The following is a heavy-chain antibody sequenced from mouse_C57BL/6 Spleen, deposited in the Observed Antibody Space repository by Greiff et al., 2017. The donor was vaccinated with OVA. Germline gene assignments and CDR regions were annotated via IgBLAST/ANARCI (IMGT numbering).Heavy chain of an antibody. V-gene: IGHV5-4*01. Sequence: EVQRVESGGGLVKPGGSLKLSCAASGFTFSSYAMSWVRQTPEKRLEWVATISDGGSYTYYPDNVKGRFTISRDNAKNNLYLQMSHLKSEDTAMYYCARDEVDYAMDYWGQGTSVTVSS. CDR3: ARDEVDYAMDY. CDR1: GFTFSSYA. D-gene: IGHD1-1*01. CDR2: ISDGGSYT. J-gene: IGHJ4*01.